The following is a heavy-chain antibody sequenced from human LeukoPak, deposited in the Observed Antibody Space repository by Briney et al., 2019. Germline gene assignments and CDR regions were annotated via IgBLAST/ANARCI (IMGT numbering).Heavy chain of an antibody. CDR1: GYSISSGYY. J-gene: IGHJ4*02. Sequence: SETLSLTCTVSGYSISSGYYWGWIRQPPGKGLEWIGSIYYSGSTYYNPSLKSRVTISVDTSKNQFSLKLSSVTAADTAVYYCARTVAGIYIFYVYYFDYWGQGTLVTVSS. CDR2: IYYSGST. D-gene: IGHD6-19*01. V-gene: IGHV4-38-2*02. CDR3: ARTVAGIYIFYVYYFDY.